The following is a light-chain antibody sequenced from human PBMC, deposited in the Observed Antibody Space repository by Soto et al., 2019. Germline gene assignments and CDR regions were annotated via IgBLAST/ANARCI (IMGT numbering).Light chain of an antibody. J-gene: IGKJ1*01. CDR1: QTISSW. Sequence: DIQMTQSPSTLSGSVGDRVTIACRASQTISSWLAWYQQKPVKAPKHLIYKASTLKSGVPSRFSGRGSGTEFTLTISSLQPDDFATYYCQQYNRYWTFGQGTKVDIK. CDR2: KAS. V-gene: IGKV1-5*03. CDR3: QQYNRYWT.